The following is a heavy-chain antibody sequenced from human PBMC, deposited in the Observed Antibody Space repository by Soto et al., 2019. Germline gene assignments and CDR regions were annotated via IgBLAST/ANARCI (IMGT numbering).Heavy chain of an antibody. V-gene: IGHV2-5*02. Sequence: QITLKESGPPLVKPTQTLTLTCTFSGFSLSTSGVGVGWIRQPPGKALEWLALIYWDDDKRYSPSLKSRLTITKDTSKNQVVLTMTNMDPVDTATNYCAHKILVGNTIDYWGQGTLVTVSS. CDR1: GFSLSTSGVG. CDR2: IYWDDDK. D-gene: IGHD3-3*01. CDR3: AHKILVGNTIDY. J-gene: IGHJ4*02.